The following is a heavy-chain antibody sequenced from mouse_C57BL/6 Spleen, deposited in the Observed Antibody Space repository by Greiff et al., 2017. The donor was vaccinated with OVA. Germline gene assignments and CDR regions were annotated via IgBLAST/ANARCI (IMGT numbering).Heavy chain of an antibody. CDR2: IDPNSGGT. Sequence: QVQLKQPGAELVKPGASVKLSCKASGYTFTSYWMHWVKQRPGRGLEWIGRIDPNSGGTKYNEKFKSKATLTVDKPSSTAYMQLSSLTSEDSAVYYCARHYGNYNYYAMDYWGQGTSVTVSS. V-gene: IGHV1-72*01. J-gene: IGHJ4*01. CDR3: ARHYGNYNYYAMDY. CDR1: GYTFTSYW. D-gene: IGHD2-1*01.